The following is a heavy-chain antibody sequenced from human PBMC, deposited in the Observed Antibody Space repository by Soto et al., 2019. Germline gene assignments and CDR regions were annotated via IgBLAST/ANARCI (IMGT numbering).Heavy chain of an antibody. D-gene: IGHD1-1*01. V-gene: IGHV3-23*01. CDR2: LTPSGGTT. Sequence: EVQLLESGGDLVQPGGSLRLSCAASGFSFSNYAMSWVRQAPGGGLEWVATLTPSGGTTFYAGSVKGRFTISRDNSKNTVFLRMNSLRGDDTAIYYCAQDLWNDMYDSWGQGTLVTVSS. CDR1: GFSFSNYA. J-gene: IGHJ4*02. CDR3: AQDLWNDMYDS.